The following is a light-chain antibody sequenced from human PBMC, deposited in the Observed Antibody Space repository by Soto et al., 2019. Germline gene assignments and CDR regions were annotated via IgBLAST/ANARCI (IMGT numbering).Light chain of an antibody. V-gene: IGKV1-39*01. CDR2: GAS. CDR1: QSINRD. CDR3: QQSYSPVRNI. Sequence: DIQMTQSPSSLSASVGDRVTITCRASQSINRDLNWYQQKAGKAPKLLIYGASSLESGVPPRFSGSGSGTDFTLTITSLQPEDFATYYCQQSYSPVRNIFGQGTKLEI. J-gene: IGKJ2*01.